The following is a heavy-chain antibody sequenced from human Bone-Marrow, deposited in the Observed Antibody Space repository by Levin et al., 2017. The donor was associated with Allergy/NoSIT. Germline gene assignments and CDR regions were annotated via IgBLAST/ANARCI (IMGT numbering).Heavy chain of an antibody. D-gene: IGHD3-10*01. V-gene: IGHV4-30-2*01. CDR3: ARVSGATVFDY. CDR1: GGPISGGGYS. J-gene: IGHJ4*02. CDR2: MYHSGTT. Sequence: SQTLSLTCAVSGGPISGGGYSWSWIRQPPGKGLEWIGYMYHSGTTHYNPSLKSRATISVDKTTNQFSLNVPSATAADTANYYCARVSGATVFDYWGQGILVTVSS.